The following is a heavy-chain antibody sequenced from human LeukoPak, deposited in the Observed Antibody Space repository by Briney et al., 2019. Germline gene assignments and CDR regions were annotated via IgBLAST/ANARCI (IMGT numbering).Heavy chain of an antibody. CDR1: GFTFGDYA. J-gene: IGHJ6*03. V-gene: IGHV3-49*04. CDR2: IRSKAYGGTT. CDR3: TREDYYGSGYIRWDYYYYMDV. Sequence: GGSLRLSCTASGFTFGDYAMSWVRQAPGKGLEWVGFIRSKAYGGTTEYAASVKGRFTISRDDSKSIAYLQMNSLKTEDTAVYYCTREDYYGSGYIRWDYYYYMDVWGKGTTVTVSS. D-gene: IGHD3-10*01.